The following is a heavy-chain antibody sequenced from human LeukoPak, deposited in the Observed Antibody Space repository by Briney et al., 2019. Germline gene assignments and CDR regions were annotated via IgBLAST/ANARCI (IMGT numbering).Heavy chain of an antibody. Sequence: GGSLRLSCAASGFTFSSYGMHWVRQAPGKGLEWVAVISYDGSNKHYADSVKGRFTISRDNSKSTLYLQMNSLRAEDTAVYYCARDPGRGFGELFVDYWGQGNLVTVSS. J-gene: IGHJ4*02. D-gene: IGHD3-10*01. V-gene: IGHV3-30*03. CDR2: ISYDGSNK. CDR3: ARDPGRGFGELFVDY. CDR1: GFTFSSYG.